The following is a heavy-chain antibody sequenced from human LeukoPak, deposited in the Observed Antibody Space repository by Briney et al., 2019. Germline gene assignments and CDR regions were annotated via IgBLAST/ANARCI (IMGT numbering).Heavy chain of an antibody. V-gene: IGHV3-33*01. CDR1: GFTFSSYD. Sequence: GGSLRLSCAASGFTFSSYDMHWLRQAPGKGLEWVALIWYDGSNKNYADSVKGRFTISRDNSKNTLFLQMNSLRAEDTAVYYCAREASDAFDIWGQGTMVTVSS. CDR3: AREASDAFDI. CDR2: IWYDGSNK. J-gene: IGHJ3*02.